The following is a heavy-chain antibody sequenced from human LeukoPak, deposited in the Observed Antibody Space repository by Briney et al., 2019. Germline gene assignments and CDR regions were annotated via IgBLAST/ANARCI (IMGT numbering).Heavy chain of an antibody. CDR3: ARQNMDTAMVRISYYYYYMDV. Sequence: GESLKISCKGSGYSFTRYWIGWVRQMPGKGLEWMGIIYPGDSDTRYSPSFQGQVTISADKSINTAYLQWSSLKASDTAMYYCARQNMDTAMVRISYYYYYMDVWGKGTTVTVSS. CDR2: IYPGDSDT. V-gene: IGHV5-51*01. CDR1: GYSFTRYW. J-gene: IGHJ6*03. D-gene: IGHD5-18*01.